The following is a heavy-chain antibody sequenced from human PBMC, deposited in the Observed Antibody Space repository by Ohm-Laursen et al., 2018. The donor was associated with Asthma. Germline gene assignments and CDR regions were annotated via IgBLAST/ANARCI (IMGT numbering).Heavy chain of an antibody. CDR1: GDSISSGDNY. CDR2: IYHTGNT. D-gene: IGHD3-22*01. V-gene: IGHV4-31*03. J-gene: IGHJ4*02. Sequence: TLSLTCTVSGDSISSGDNYWSWIRQHPGKGLDWIGYIYHTGNTYYNPSLKSRVTISVDTSKNQFSLRLSSVTAADTAVDYCARARHTSYEESSGYYGFDYWGQGTLVTVSS. CDR3: ARARHTSYEESSGYYGFDY.